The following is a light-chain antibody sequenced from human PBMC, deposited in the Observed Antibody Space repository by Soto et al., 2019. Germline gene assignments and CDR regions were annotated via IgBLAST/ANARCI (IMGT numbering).Light chain of an antibody. CDR3: LQLNTYPWT. V-gene: IGKV1-17*01. CDR2: AAS. J-gene: IGKJ1*01. CDR1: QVITND. Sequence: IQMTQSPSSLSASVGDRLSITCRASQVITNDLGWYQQKPGKAPKRLIYAASTLQSGIPSRFSGSGSGTEFTLAISSLQPEDVATYYCLQLNTYPWTFGQGTKLDIK.